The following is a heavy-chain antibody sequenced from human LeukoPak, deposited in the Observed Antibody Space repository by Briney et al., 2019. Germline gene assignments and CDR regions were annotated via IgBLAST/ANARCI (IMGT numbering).Heavy chain of an antibody. CDR2: ISSGGSTT. J-gene: IGHJ4*02. Sequence: GGSLRLSCAASGFTFSDHYMSWIRQAPGKGLECVSYISSGGSTTYYTDSVKGRFTISRDNGENALYLQMNSLRAEDTAVYYCAREIAADRGFDSWGQGTLVTVSS. V-gene: IGHV3-11*01. CDR3: AREIAADRGFDS. CDR1: GFTFSDHY. D-gene: IGHD6-6*01.